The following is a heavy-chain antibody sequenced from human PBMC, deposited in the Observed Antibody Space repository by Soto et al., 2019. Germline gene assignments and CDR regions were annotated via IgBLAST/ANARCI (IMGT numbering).Heavy chain of an antibody. CDR2: IYYSGST. CDR3: ARVDRFLEWLLPRYYFDY. Sequence: SETQSLTCTVSGGSTSSYYWSWIRQPPGKGLEWIGYIYYSGSTNYNPSLKSRVTISVDTSKNQFSLKLSSVTAADTAVYYCARVDRFLEWLLPRYYFDYWGQGTLVTVSS. D-gene: IGHD3-3*01. V-gene: IGHV4-59*01. J-gene: IGHJ4*02. CDR1: GGSTSSYY.